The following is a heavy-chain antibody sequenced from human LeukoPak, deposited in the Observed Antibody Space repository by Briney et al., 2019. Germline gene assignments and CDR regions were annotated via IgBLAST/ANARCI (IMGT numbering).Heavy chain of an antibody. Sequence: GGSLRLSCVASGFTFSTYTMSWVRQAPGKGLEWVSAISGGGGTTHYADSVKGRFTISRDNSKNTLYLQMDSLRAEDTAVYYCAKEFYFATAVWGQGTTVTVSS. CDR1: GFTFSTYT. D-gene: IGHD2-15*01. J-gene: IGHJ6*02. CDR2: ISGGGGTT. CDR3: AKEFYFATAV. V-gene: IGHV3-23*01.